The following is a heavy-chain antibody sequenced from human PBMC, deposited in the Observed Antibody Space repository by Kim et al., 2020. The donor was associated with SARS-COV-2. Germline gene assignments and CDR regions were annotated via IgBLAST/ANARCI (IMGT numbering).Heavy chain of an antibody. CDR3: VREPSFGAVGV. Sequence: YGNSIRGRFTIARDNAKNSLFLQMDSLRAEDTAVYYCVREPSFGAVGVWGQGTRVSVSS. V-gene: IGHV3-11*06. D-gene: IGHD3-16*01. J-gene: IGHJ6*01.